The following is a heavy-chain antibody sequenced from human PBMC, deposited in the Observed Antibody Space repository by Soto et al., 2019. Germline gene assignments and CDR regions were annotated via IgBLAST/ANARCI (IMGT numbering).Heavy chain of an antibody. CDR1: GFTFSSYA. CDR2: ISNDGSYK. D-gene: IGHD3-22*01. CDR3: AKDLYYYDSSIDDY. V-gene: IGHV3-30*18. Sequence: QVHLAESGGGVVQPGSSLRLSCAGSGFTFSSYAMHWVRQAPGKGLEWVAVISNDGSYKYYADSLKGRFIIFRDNSKNTLYLQMNSLRAEDPAGYYCAKDLYYYDSSIDDYWGQGTLVSVSS. J-gene: IGHJ4*02.